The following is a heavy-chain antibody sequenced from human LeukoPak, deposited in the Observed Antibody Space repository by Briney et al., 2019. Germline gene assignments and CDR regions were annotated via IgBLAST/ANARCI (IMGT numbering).Heavy chain of an antibody. V-gene: IGHV4-39*07. Sequence: SETLSLTCTVSGGSISSGSYYWGWIRQPPGKGLEWIGNLYYSGGNTYYNPSLKSRVTISVDTSKNQCSLKLSSVTAADAAVYYCAREQVSYDSDPWGQGTLVTVSS. CDR3: AREQVSYDSDP. CDR1: GGSISSGSYY. D-gene: IGHD3-10*01. J-gene: IGHJ5*02. CDR2: LYYSGGNT.